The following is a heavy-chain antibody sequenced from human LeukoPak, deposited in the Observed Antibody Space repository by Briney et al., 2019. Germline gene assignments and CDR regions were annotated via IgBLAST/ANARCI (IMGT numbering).Heavy chain of an antibody. J-gene: IGHJ4*02. Sequence: ASVKVSCKASGYTFTGYYMHWVRQAPGQGLEWMGWINPNSGGTNYAQKFQGRVTMTRDTSISTAYMELSRLRSDDTAVYYCARVTTVVTRAPYDYWGQGTLVTVSS. CDR3: ARVTTVVTRAPYDY. V-gene: IGHV1-2*02. CDR1: GYTFTGYY. D-gene: IGHD4-23*01. CDR2: INPNSGGT.